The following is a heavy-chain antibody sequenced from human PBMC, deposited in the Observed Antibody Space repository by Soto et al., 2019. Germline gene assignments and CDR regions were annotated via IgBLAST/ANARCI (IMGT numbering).Heavy chain of an antibody. Sequence: GESLRISCQASGYSFSNFWIAWVRQMPGEGLEWLGIIYPDDSDTRYSPSFLGQVTISADKSIKTTYLQWSSLKASDTAIYFCASSVLVTSTMNYFDLWGQGTLVTVSS. V-gene: IGHV5-51*01. J-gene: IGHJ4*02. CDR2: IYPDDSDT. CDR1: GYSFSNFW. CDR3: ASSVLVTSTMNYFDL. D-gene: IGHD2-8*02.